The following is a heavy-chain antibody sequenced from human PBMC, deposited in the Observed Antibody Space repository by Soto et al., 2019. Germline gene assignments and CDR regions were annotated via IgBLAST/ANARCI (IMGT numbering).Heavy chain of an antibody. Sequence: ASVKVSCKASGYTFTRYAIHWVRQAPGQGLEWMGWVNAGTGSTRYSQNFQGRVTITRDTSASTAYMELSSLIFEDTGVYYCARERAVSANFFDYWGLGTLVTVSS. V-gene: IGHV1-3*01. J-gene: IGHJ4*02. CDR1: GYTFTRYA. D-gene: IGHD2-21*02. CDR3: ARERAVSANFFDY. CDR2: VNAGTGST.